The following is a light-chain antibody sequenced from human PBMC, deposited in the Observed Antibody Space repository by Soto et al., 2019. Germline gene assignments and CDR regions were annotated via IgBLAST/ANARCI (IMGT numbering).Light chain of an antibody. Sequence: DIVMTQSPDSLAVSLGERATINCKSSQSVLYSSNNRNYLAWYQQKPGQPPKLLIYWASTRGSGVPDRFSGSGCGTDFTLTISSLQAEDVAVYYCQQYYSTVTFGGGTKVEIK. CDR2: WAS. CDR1: QSVLYSSNNRNY. J-gene: IGKJ4*01. V-gene: IGKV4-1*01. CDR3: QQYYSTVT.